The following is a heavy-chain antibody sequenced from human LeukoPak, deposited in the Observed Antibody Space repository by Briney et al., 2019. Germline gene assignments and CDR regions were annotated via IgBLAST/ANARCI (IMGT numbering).Heavy chain of an antibody. V-gene: IGHV4-34*01. Sequence: SEALSLTCAVYGVSFSGYYWSWIRQPPAKGLNWIGEINHSGSTNYNPSLKSRVTISVDTSKNQFSLKLTSVTAADTAVYYCARATLQLERRPFDYWGQGTLVTVSS. CDR2: INHSGST. CDR1: GVSFSGYY. CDR3: ARATLQLERRPFDY. J-gene: IGHJ4*02. D-gene: IGHD1-1*01.